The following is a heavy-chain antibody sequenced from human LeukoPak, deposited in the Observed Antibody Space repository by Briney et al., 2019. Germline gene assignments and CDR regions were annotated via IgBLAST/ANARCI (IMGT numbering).Heavy chain of an antibody. CDR3: ARNRGAQSEDVFEF. Sequence: GGSLRLSCAASGFTFSSYEMNWVRQAPGKGLEWVSYISSSGSTIYYADSVKGRFTISRDNAKNSLYLQMNSLRAEDTAVYYCARNRGAQSEDVFEFWGQGTMVIVSS. CDR1: GFTFSSYE. D-gene: IGHD3-10*01. J-gene: IGHJ3*01. V-gene: IGHV3-48*03. CDR2: ISSSGSTI.